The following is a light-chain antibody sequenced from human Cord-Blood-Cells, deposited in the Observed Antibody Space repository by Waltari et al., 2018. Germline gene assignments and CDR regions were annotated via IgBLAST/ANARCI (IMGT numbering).Light chain of an antibody. Sequence: AIRMIQSPSPFSASTGDRVTITCRASQGISSYLAWYQHKPGKAPKLLIYAASTLQSGVPSRFSGSGSVTDFTLTISCLQSEDFATYYCQQYYSYPPTFGGGTKVEIK. CDR1: QGISSY. CDR3: QQYYSYPPT. CDR2: AAS. V-gene: IGKV1-8*01. J-gene: IGKJ4*01.